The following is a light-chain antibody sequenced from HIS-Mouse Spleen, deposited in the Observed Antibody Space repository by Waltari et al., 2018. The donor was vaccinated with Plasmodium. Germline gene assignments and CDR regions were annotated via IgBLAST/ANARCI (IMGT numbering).Light chain of an antibody. CDR3: SSYTSSSTLHYV. CDR1: SSDVGGYNY. Sequence: QSALTQPASVSGSPGQSITISCTGTSSDVGGYNYVSWSQQHPGKAPKLMIYDVSNRPSGVSNRFSGSKSGNTASLTISGLQAEDEADYYCSSYTSSSTLHYVFGTGTKVTVL. J-gene: IGLJ1*01. CDR2: DVS. V-gene: IGLV2-14*03.